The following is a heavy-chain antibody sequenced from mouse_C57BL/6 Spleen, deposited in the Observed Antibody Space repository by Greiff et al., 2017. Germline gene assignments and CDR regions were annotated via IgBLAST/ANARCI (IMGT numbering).Heavy chain of an antibody. CDR3: ARGGGAQATPDYFDY. CDR2: IDPSDSET. V-gene: IGHV1-52*01. J-gene: IGHJ2*01. D-gene: IGHD3-2*02. CDR1: GYTFTSYW. Sequence: VQLQQPGAELVRPGSSVKLSCKASGYTFTSYWMHWVKQRPIQGLEWIGNIDPSDSETYYNQKFKDKATLTVDKSSSTAYMQLSSLTSEDSAVYYWARGGGAQATPDYFDYWGQGTTLTVSS.